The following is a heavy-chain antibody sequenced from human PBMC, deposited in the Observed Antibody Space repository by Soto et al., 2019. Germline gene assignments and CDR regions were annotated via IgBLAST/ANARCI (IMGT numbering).Heavy chain of an antibody. Sequence: GGSLRLSCAASGFTFSNYGMTWVRQAPGKGLEWVSGMSRDGGVTDYTDSVKGRFTISRDISKNTLYLQMNSLRAEDTAVYYCARDPRYCGGGSCHSGGILWYYWFDPWGQGTLVTVSS. V-gene: IGHV3-23*01. J-gene: IGHJ5*02. CDR1: GFTFSNYG. D-gene: IGHD2-15*01. CDR2: MSRDGGVT. CDR3: ARDPRYCGGGSCHSGGILWYYWFDP.